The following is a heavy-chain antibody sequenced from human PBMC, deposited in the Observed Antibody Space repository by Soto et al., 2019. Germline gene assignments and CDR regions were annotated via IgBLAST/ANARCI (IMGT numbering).Heavy chain of an antibody. CDR1: GFTFSSYA. D-gene: IGHD2-15*01. V-gene: IGHV3-23*01. CDR2: ISGSGGST. Sequence: GESLKISCAASGFTFSSYAMSWVRQAPGKGLEWVSAISGSGGSTYYADSVKGRLTISRDNSKNTLYLQMNSLRAEDTAVYYCVNGGSWVRYYYGMDVWGQGTTVTVSS. CDR3: VNGGSWVRYYYGMDV. J-gene: IGHJ6*02.